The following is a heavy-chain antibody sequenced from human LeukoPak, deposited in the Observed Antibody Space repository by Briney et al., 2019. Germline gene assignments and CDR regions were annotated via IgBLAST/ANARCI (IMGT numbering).Heavy chain of an antibody. CDR3: ARGDTAMVTPYYHYGMDV. V-gene: IGHV4-34*01. CDR2: INHSGST. Sequence: SETLSLTCAVYGGSFSGYYWSWIRQPPGKGLEWIGEINHSGSTNYIPSLKSRVTISVDTSKNKFSLKVSSVTAADTVVYYCARGDTAMVTPYYHYGMDVWGQGTTVTVSS. J-gene: IGHJ6*02. D-gene: IGHD5-18*01. CDR1: GGSFSGYY.